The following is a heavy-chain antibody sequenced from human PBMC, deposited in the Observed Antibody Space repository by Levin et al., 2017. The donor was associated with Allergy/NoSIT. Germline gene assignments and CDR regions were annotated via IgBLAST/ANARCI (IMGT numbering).Heavy chain of an antibody. V-gene: IGHV3-15*01. CDR3: TADFLYHYMGV. J-gene: IGHJ6*03. Sequence: GGFLRLSCAASGFTFTTAWMNWVRQSPGKGLEWVGRIKSKPDGGTTDYAAPVKGRFTISRDDSRSTLYLHMNSLKTEDTAVYYCTADFLYHYMGVWGKGTTVAVS. CDR2: IKSKPDGGTT. CDR1: GFTFTTAW.